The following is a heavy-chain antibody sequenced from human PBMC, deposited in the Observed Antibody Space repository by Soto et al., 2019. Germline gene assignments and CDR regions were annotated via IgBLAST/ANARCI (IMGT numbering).Heavy chain of an antibody. D-gene: IGHD6-6*01. CDR2: INAGNGNT. V-gene: IGHV1-3*01. Sequence: ASVKVSCKASGYTFTSYAMHWVRQAPGQRLEWMGWINAGNGNTKYSQKFQGRVTITRDTSASTAYMELSSLRSEDTAVYYCARDEGSSSLEREFGAFDIWGQGTMVTVSS. CDR3: ARDEGSSSLEREFGAFDI. CDR1: GYTFTSYA. J-gene: IGHJ3*02.